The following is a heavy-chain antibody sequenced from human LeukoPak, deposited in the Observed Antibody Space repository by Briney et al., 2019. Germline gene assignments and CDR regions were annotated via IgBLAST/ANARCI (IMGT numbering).Heavy chain of an antibody. CDR2: INPTSGAT. CDR1: GHTFTDYY. V-gene: IGHV1-2*02. Sequence: GASVKVSCQASGHTFTDYYMHWVRQAPGQGLDWVGWINPTSGATNYAQKFQGRVTMTRDTSNNTSYMELSRLRSDDTAVYYCAREFRTTTWSFDAFDLWGQGTMVTVSS. D-gene: IGHD1/OR15-1a*01. J-gene: IGHJ3*01. CDR3: AREFRTTTWSFDAFDL.